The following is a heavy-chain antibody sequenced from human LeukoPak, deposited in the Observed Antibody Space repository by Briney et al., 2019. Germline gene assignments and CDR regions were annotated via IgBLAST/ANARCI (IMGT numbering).Heavy chain of an antibody. J-gene: IGHJ5*02. CDR2: INPSGGST. CDR1: GYTFTSYY. V-gene: IGHV1-46*01. D-gene: IGHD2-2*01. CDR3: ARGWGVVPAAGRGNWFDP. Sequence: VASVKVSCKASGYTFTSYYMHWVRQAPGQGLEWMGIINPSGGSTSYAQKFQGRVTMTRDMSTSTVYMELSSLRSEDTVVYYCARGWGVVPAAGRGNWFDPWGQGTLVTVSS.